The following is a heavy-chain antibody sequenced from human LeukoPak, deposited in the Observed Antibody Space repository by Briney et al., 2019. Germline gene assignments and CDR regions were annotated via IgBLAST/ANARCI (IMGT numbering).Heavy chain of an antibody. V-gene: IGHV3-30*04. J-gene: IGHJ6*02. CDR3: AREYGDPSDYSMDV. Sequence: PGRSLRLSCAASGFTFSSYAMHWVRQAPGKGLEWVAVISYDGSNKYYADSVKGRFTISRDNSKNTLYLQMNSLRAEDTAVYYCAREYGDPSDYSMDVWGQGTTVTVSS. CDR1: GFTFSSYA. CDR2: ISYDGSNK. D-gene: IGHD4-17*01.